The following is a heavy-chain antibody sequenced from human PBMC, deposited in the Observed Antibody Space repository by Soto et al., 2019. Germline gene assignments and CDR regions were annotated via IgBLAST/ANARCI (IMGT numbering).Heavy chain of an antibody. V-gene: IGHV4-59*01. CDR3: ARGVGYDFWSGYYVPTVNYSYMDV. Sequence: NPSETLSLTCTVSGGSISSYYWSWIRQPPGKGLEWIGYIYYSGSTNYNPSLKSRVTISVDTSKNQFSLKLSSVTAADTAVYYCARGVGYDFWSGYYVPTVNYSYMDVWGKGTTVPVSS. CDR2: IYYSGST. D-gene: IGHD3-3*01. J-gene: IGHJ6*03. CDR1: GGSISSYY.